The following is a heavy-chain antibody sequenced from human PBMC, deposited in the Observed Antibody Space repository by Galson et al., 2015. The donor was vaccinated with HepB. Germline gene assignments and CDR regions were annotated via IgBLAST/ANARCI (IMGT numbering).Heavy chain of an antibody. D-gene: IGHD5-18*01. J-gene: IGHJ6*02. CDR1: GFTFSSYG. CDR2: IRYDGSNK. Sequence: SLRLSCAASGFTFSSYGMHWVRQAPGKGLEWVAFIRYDGSNKYYADSVKGRFTISRDNSKNTLYLQMNSLRAEDTAVYYCAKDAGGQLWAQYYYYYGMDVWGQGTTVTVSS. V-gene: IGHV3-30*02. CDR3: AKDAGGQLWAQYYYYYGMDV.